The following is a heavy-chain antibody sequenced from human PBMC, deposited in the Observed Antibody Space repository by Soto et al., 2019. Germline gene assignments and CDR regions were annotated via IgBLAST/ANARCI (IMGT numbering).Heavy chain of an antibody. V-gene: IGHV6-1*01. D-gene: IGHD6-19*01. J-gene: IGHJ4*02. CDR3: ARLAPGGSGGGGDY. Sequence: SPTLSLPCAISGDSVSSNSAAWNWIRQSPSRGLEWLGRTYYRSKWYTDYAVSVKSRITINPDTSKNHFSLQLKSVTPGDTALYFCARLAPGGSGGGGDYWCQGILVTVSS. CDR1: GDSVSSNSAA. CDR2: TYYRSKWYT.